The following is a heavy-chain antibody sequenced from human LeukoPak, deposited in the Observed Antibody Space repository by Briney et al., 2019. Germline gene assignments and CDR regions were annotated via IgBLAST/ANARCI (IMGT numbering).Heavy chain of an antibody. CDR3: ASLTRTVTTYYFDY. J-gene: IGHJ4*02. D-gene: IGHD4-17*01. Sequence: SETLSLTCAVYGGSFSGYYWTWIRQPPGKGLEWIGEINHSGNTNYNPSLKSRVTISVDRSKKQFSLKLSSVTAADTAVYYCASLTRTVTTYYFDYWGQGTLVTVSS. CDR1: GGSFSGYY. V-gene: IGHV4-34*01. CDR2: INHSGNT.